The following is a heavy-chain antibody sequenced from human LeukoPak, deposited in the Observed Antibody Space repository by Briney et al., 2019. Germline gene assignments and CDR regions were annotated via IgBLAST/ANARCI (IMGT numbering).Heavy chain of an antibody. CDR3: AKVRYYYDSSGLDY. CDR2: IRYDGSNK. Sequence: GGSLRLSCAASGFTVSSYGMHWVRQAPGKGLEWVAFIRYDGSNKYYADSVKGRFTISTDNSKNTLYLQMNSLRAEDTAVYYCAKVRYYYDSSGLDYWGQGTLVTVSS. V-gene: IGHV3-30*02. CDR1: GFTVSSYG. J-gene: IGHJ4*02. D-gene: IGHD3-22*01.